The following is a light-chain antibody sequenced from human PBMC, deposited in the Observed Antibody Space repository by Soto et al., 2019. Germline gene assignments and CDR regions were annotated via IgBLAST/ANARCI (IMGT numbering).Light chain of an antibody. Sequence: EIVLTQSPATLSLSPGERATLSCRASQSVSSYLAWYQKKPGQAPRLLIYDASNRATGIPARFSGSGSGTDFTLTISSPEPEDFAVYYCQQRSNWPLTFGGGTKVEIK. CDR2: DAS. V-gene: IGKV3-11*01. CDR3: QQRSNWPLT. CDR1: QSVSSY. J-gene: IGKJ4*01.